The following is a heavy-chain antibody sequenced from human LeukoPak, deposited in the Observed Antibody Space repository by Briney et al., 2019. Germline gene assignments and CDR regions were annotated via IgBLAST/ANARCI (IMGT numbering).Heavy chain of an antibody. Sequence: SETLSLTCTVSGGSISSYYWSWIRQPPGKCLEWIGYIYYSGSTNYNPSLKSRVTMSVDTSKNQFSLKVSSVTAADTAVYYCAREGRDYYDRSGYSNYYYYMDVWGKGTTVTVSS. CDR3: AREGRDYYDRSGYSNYYYYMDV. CDR2: IYYSGST. D-gene: IGHD3-22*01. V-gene: IGHV4-59*12. J-gene: IGHJ6*03. CDR1: GGSISSYY.